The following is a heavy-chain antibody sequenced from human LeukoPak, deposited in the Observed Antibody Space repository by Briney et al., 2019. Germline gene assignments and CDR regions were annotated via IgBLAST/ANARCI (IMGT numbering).Heavy chain of an antibody. Sequence: ASVKVSCKASGYTFTSYGISWVRQAPGQGLEWMGWINAYNGNTNYAQKLQGRVTMTTDTSTSTAYMELRSLRSDDTAVYYCARVPVDTAMVYYYYYYGMDVWGQGTTVTVSS. V-gene: IGHV1-18*01. J-gene: IGHJ6*02. CDR3: ARVPVDTAMVYYYYYYGMDV. CDR1: GYTFTSYG. D-gene: IGHD5-18*01. CDR2: INAYNGNT.